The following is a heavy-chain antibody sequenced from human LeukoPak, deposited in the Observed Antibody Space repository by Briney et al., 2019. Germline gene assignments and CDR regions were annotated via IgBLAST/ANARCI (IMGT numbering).Heavy chain of an antibody. CDR3: ARGSSDSGYDYDFDY. D-gene: IGHD5-12*01. J-gene: IGHJ4*02. CDR1: GFTFNYYA. Sequence: GGSLRLSCAASGFTFNYYAMYWVRQAPGKGLEFVSSISSTGDSTYYANSVKGRFTISRDNSKNTLYLQMGSLRAEDMAVYYCARGSSDSGYDYDFDYWGQGTLVTVSS. V-gene: IGHV3-64*01. CDR2: ISSTGDST.